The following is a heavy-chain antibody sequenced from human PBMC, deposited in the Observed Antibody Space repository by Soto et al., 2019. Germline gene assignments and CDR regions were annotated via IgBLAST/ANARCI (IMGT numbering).Heavy chain of an antibody. V-gene: IGHV4-4*07. D-gene: IGHD6-13*01. Sequence: SGTLSLTCAVYGGSISSYYWSWIRQPAGKGLEWIGRIYTSGSTNYNPSLKSRVTMSVDTSKNQFSLKLSSVTAADTAVYYCARELPIAAAGTCDYWGQGTLVTVSS. CDR1: GGSISSYY. CDR3: ARELPIAAAGTCDY. J-gene: IGHJ4*02. CDR2: IYTSGST.